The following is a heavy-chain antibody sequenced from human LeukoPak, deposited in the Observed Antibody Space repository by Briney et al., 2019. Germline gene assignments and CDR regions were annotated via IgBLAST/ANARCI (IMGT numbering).Heavy chain of an antibody. Sequence: AASLKVSCKASGYTFTGYYMHWVRQTPGQGLEWMGWINPNSGGTNYAQEFQGRVTMTRDTSSSTAYMELSRLRSDDTAVYYCARAPGAFDIWGQGTMVTVSS. CDR3: ARAPGAFDI. D-gene: IGHD7-27*01. CDR1: GYTFTGYY. J-gene: IGHJ3*02. V-gene: IGHV1-2*02. CDR2: INPNSGGT.